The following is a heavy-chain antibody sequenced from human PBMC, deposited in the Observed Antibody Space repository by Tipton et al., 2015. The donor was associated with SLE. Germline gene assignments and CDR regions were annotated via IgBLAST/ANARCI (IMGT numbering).Heavy chain of an antibody. Sequence: QLVQSGAEVKKPGASVKVSCKASGYTFTTYGISWVRQAPGQGLEWMGAIIPIFGTVYSAQKFQDRLTITTDVSTSTAHMELSSLRSEDTAIYYCACGDLIADPVRAEAGKDIPPSLALTYHYYLDVWGKGTTVTVSS. D-gene: IGHD3-10*01. J-gene: IGHJ6*03. CDR2: IIPIFGTV. CDR1: GYTFTTYG. V-gene: IGHV1-69*01. CDR3: ACGDLIADPVRAEAGKDIPPSLALTYHYYLDV.